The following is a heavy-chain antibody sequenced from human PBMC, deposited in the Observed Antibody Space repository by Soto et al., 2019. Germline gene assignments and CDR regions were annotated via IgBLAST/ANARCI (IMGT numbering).Heavy chain of an antibody. CDR2: IYPADSDT. V-gene: IGHV5-51*01. CDR3: ARRGYGYYYYYGMDV. Sequence: GESLKISCKGSGYSFTSYWIGWVRQMPGKGLEWMGIIYPADSDTRYSPSFQGQVTISADKSISTAYLQWSSLKASDTAMYYCARRGYGYYYYYGMDVWGEGTTATVSS. CDR1: GYSFTSYW. J-gene: IGHJ6*04. D-gene: IGHD5-18*01.